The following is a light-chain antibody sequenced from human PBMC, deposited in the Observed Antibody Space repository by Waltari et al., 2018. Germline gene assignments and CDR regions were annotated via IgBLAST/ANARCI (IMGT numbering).Light chain of an antibody. V-gene: IGLV1-47*01. CDR2: MDN. CDR3: AAWDDSLSGFVL. CDR1: SSKIGRNF. Sequence: QSVLTQPPSVSGTPGQRVSIACSGSSSKIGRNFVYGYQQLPGTAPKLLIYMDNQRPSGVPDRFSGSKSGPSASLAISGLRSEDEGNYYCAAWDDSLSGFVLFGGGTKVTVL. J-gene: IGLJ2*01.